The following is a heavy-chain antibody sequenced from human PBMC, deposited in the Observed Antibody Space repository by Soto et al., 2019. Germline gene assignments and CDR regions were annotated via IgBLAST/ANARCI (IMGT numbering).Heavy chain of an antibody. J-gene: IGHJ5*02. D-gene: IGHD1-26*01. CDR2: IYNSVNT. V-gene: IGHV4-30-4*01. Sequence: QVQLPESGPGLVKPSQTLSLTCTDSGGSISSDYYCWRWIRQSPEKVLEWMGHIYNSVNTYSNPCLSSRVTIAVDTSKNHLSLELTCACPAKTAGYYCGRGPSVGKVDTWGQGTLVTVSS. CDR1: GGSISSDYYC. CDR3: GRGPSVGKVDT.